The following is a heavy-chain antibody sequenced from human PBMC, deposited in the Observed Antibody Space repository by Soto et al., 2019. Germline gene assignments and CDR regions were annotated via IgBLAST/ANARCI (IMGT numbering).Heavy chain of an antibody. CDR2: IIPIFDTA. D-gene: IGHD6-19*01. J-gene: IGHJ4*02. V-gene: IGHV1-69*12. CDR3: ARGGGRYSSGWPPFEY. Sequence: QVQLVQSGAEVKKPGSSVKVSCKASGGTFSSYAINWVRQAPGQGLEWMGGIIPIFDTANYAQKFQGRVTMIADESTSTAYMELSSLRSEDTAVYYCARGGGRYSSGWPPFEYWGQGTLGTVSS. CDR1: GGTFSSYA.